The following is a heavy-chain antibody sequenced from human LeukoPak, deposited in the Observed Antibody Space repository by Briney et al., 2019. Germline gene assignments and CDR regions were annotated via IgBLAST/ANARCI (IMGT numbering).Heavy chain of an antibody. CDR3: ARGMMASGH. Sequence: PGGSLRLSCAASGFTFDDYAMHWVRQAPGKGLEWVAVISYDGSNKYYADSVKGRFTISRDNSKNTLYLQMNSLRAEDTAVYYCARGMMASGHWGQGTLVTVSS. V-gene: IGHV3-30-3*01. CDR2: ISYDGSNK. D-gene: IGHD5-24*01. CDR1: GFTFDDYA. J-gene: IGHJ4*02.